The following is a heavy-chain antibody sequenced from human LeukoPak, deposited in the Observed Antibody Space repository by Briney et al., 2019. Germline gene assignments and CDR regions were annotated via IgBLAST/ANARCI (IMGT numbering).Heavy chain of an antibody. CDR2: IIPIFGTA. J-gene: IGHJ4*02. CDR3: ASWSQLLDFDY. D-gene: IGHD5-18*01. V-gene: IGHV1-69*13. CDR1: GGTFSSYA. Sequence: SVKVSCKASGGTFSSYAISLVRQAPGQGLEWMGGIIPIFGTANYAQKFQGRVTITADESTSTAYMELSSLRSEDTAVYYCASWSQLLDFDYWGQGTLVTVSS.